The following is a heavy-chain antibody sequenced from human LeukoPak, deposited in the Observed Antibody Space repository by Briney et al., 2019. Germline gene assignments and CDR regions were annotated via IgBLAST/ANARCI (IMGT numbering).Heavy chain of an antibody. CDR2: ISSGGGST. J-gene: IGHJ4*02. V-gene: IGHV3-23*01. CDR1: GFXFSSYA. Sequence: PGGSLRLSCAASGFXFSSYAMSWVRQAPGKGLEWVSTISSGGGSTYYPDSVKGRFTISRDTSKDTLYLQMNSLRAEDTAVYYCAKGNDKFYFEYWGQGALVTV. D-gene: IGHD3-22*01. CDR3: AKGNDKFYFEY.